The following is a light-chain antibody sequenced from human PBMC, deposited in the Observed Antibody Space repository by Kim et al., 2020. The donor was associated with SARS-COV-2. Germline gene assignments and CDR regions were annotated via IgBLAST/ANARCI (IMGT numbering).Light chain of an antibody. Sequence: ESVRDRVTNTCRASQGISSYLAWYQQKPEKAPKLLIYAASTLQSGVPSRFSGGGSGTEFTLTISSLQPEDFATYFCLQHNTYPITFGQGTRLEIK. CDR2: AAS. CDR1: QGISSY. CDR3: LQHNTYPIT. J-gene: IGKJ5*01. V-gene: IGKV1-9*01.